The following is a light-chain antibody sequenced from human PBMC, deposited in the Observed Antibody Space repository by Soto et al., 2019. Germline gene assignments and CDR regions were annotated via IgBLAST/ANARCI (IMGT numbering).Light chain of an antibody. CDR2: EVS. CDR1: SSDVGAYNY. CDR3: TSYAGTYSFFYV. Sequence: QSGRTQPPSAAGSPGESVTISCTGTSSDVGAYNYVSWYQQLPGKAPKLIIYEVSRRPSGVPDRFSGSKSGNTASLTVSGLQAEDEADYYCTSYAGTYSFFYVFGTGTKVTVL. J-gene: IGLJ1*01. V-gene: IGLV2-8*01.